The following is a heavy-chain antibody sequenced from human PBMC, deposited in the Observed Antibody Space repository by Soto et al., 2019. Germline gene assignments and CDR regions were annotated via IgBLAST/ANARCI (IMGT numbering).Heavy chain of an antibody. J-gene: IGHJ4*02. CDR3: AKEPGFYFDY. CDR2: IAYDGSKK. V-gene: IGHV3-30*18. Sequence: GGSLRLSCAASGFSFRSFGMHWVRQAPGKGLEWVALIAYDGSKKYYADYVKGRFTISRDNSENTLYLQMNSLRPDDTAVYYCAKEPGFYFDYWGLGTLVTVSS. D-gene: IGHD7-27*01. CDR1: GFSFRSFG.